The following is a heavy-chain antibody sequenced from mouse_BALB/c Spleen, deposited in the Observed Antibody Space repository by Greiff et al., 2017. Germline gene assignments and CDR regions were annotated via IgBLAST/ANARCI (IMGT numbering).Heavy chain of an antibody. D-gene: IGHD2-2*01. V-gene: IGHV1S135*01. J-gene: IGHJ2*01. CDR2: IDPYNGGT. CDR1: GYAFTSYN. CDR3: ARYGYAYYFDY. Sequence: EVKLMESGAELVRPGASVKVSCKASGYAFTSYNMYWVKQSHGKSLEWIGYIDPYNGGTSYNQKFKGKATLTVDKSSSTAYMHLNSLTSEDSAVYYCARYGYAYYFDYWGQGTTLTVSS.